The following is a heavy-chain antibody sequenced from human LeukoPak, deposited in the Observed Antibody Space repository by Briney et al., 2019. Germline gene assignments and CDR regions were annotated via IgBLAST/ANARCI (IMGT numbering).Heavy chain of an antibody. V-gene: IGHV3-23*01. CDR2: ITGTGTNP. D-gene: IGHD2-15*01. CDR3: AKCISTLDGGDVFDI. Sequence: GGSLRLSCAAYGFTFSSYAMSWVRQAPGKGLEWVSTITGTGTNPYYADSMKGRFTISRDNSQDTVYLQLNGLRADDTAVYYCAKCISTLDGGDVFDIWGQGTMVTVSS. J-gene: IGHJ3*02. CDR1: GFTFSSYA.